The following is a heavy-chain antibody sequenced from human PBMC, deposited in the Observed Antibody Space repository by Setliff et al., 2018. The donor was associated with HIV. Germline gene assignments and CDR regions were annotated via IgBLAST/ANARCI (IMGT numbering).Heavy chain of an antibody. CDR2: INSDGTNT. J-gene: IGHJ5*02. CDR1: GFTVSSSW. V-gene: IGHV3-74*01. Sequence: GGSLRLSCAASGFTVSSSWMHWVRQAPGKGLVWVSLINSDGTNTNYADSVKGRFTISKDNAKNSLYLQMNSLRAEDTAVYYCVKADGPWGQGILVTVS. CDR3: VKADGP.